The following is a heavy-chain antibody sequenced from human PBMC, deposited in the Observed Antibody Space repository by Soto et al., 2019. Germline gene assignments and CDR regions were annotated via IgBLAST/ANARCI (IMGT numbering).Heavy chain of an antibody. V-gene: IGHV3-23*01. CDR3: AKWSYRPHDY. J-gene: IGHJ4*02. D-gene: IGHD1-26*01. Sequence: EVQLLESGGGLVQPGGSLRLSCAASGFTFSTYAMSWVRQAPGKGLEWVSAISGSGDTTYYANSVKGRFTISRYNAKNTLYLQLNSLRAEDAAVYYCAKWSYRPHDYWGQGTLVTVSS. CDR2: ISGSGDTT. CDR1: GFTFSTYA.